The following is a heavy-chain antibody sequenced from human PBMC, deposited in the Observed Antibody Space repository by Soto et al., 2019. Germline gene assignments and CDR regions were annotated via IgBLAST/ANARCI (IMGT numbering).Heavy chain of an antibody. CDR3: ARRYGGNLDY. Sequence: QVQLQESGPGLVKPSETLSLTCTVSGGSISNFYWSWIRQPPGKGLEWIGYIYYSGSTNYNPSLKSRVTISVDTSKNLFSLKLSSVTAADTAVYFCARRYGGNLDYWGQGTLVTVSS. CDR1: GGSISNFY. CDR2: IYYSGST. V-gene: IGHV4-59*08. J-gene: IGHJ4*02. D-gene: IGHD1-26*01.